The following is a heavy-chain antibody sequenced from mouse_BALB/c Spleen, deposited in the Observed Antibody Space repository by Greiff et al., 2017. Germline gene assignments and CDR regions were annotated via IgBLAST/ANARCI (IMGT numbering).Heavy chain of an antibody. CDR1: GFSLTSYG. V-gene: IGHV2-2*02. D-gene: IGHD1-1*01. J-gene: IGHJ1*01. Sequence: QVQLKQSGPGLVQPSQSLSITCTVSGFSLTSYGVHWVRQSPGKGLEWLGVIWSGGSTDYNAAFISRLSISKDNSKSQVFFKMNSLQANDTAIYYCAALITTVVDWYFDVWGAGTTVTVSS. CDR3: AALITTVVDWYFDV. CDR2: IWSGGST.